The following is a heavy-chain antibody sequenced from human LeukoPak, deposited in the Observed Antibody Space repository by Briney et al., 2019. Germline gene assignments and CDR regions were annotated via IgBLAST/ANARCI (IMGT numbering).Heavy chain of an antibody. D-gene: IGHD1-1*01. CDR2: IVGRGDST. CDR3: AKNWNDGSPDAFDI. CDR1: GGSISGYY. V-gene: IGHV3-23*01. Sequence: ETLSLTCTVSGGSISGYYWSWVRQAPGKGLEWVSGIVGRGDSTYNAGSVRGRFTISRDNSKNTLYLQMNSLRAGDTAVYYCAKNWNDGSPDAFDIWGQGTMVTVSS. J-gene: IGHJ3*02.